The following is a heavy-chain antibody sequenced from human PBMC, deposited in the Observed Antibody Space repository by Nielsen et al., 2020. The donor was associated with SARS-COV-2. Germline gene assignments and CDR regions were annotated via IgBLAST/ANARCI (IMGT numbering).Heavy chain of an antibody. CDR1: GFTISSSF. V-gene: IGHV3-71*01. CDR3: TRGEQLVPRYYYYYGVDV. D-gene: IGHD6-6*01. CDR2: IRNRAYGGTT. Sequence: GESLKISCGASGFTISSSFMSWVRQAPGKGLEWVGFIRNRAYGGTTEYAASVKGRFTISRDDSKSIAFLQMNSLKADDTAVYYCTRGEQLVPRYYYYYGVDVWGQGTTVTVSS. J-gene: IGHJ6*02.